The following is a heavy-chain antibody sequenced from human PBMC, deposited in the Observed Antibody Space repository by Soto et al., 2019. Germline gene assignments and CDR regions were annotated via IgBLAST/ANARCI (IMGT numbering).Heavy chain of an antibody. CDR2: VFYSGST. D-gene: IGHD6-13*01. CDR1: GGSISNYY. CDR3: ARAPFSSSWNFDY. Sequence: QVQLQESGPGLVKPSETLSLTCTVSGGSISNYYWSWIRQPPGKGLEWIGHVFYSGSTSYNPSLKSRVNISVDTSKNQFSLRLNSVTAADTAVYYCARAPFSSSWNFDYWGQGTLVTVSS. J-gene: IGHJ4*02. V-gene: IGHV4-59*01.